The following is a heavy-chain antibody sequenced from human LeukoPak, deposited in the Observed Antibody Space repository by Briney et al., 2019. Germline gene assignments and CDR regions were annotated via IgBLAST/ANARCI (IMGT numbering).Heavy chain of an antibody. V-gene: IGHV3-21*01. D-gene: IGHD3-9*01. CDR1: GFTFTSYS. CDR2: ISSSSSYI. Sequence: GGSLRLSCAASGFTFTSYSMNWVRQAPGKGLEWVSSISSSSSYIYYADSVKGRFTISRDNAKNSLYMQMSSLRAEDTAIYYCARLYDILTGAFDYWGQGTLVTVSS. J-gene: IGHJ4*02. CDR3: ARLYDILTGAFDY.